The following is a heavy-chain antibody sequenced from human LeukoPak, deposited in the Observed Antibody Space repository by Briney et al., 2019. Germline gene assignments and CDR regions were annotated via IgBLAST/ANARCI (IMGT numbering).Heavy chain of an antibody. Sequence: GGSLRLSCAASGFTVSSNYMSWVRQAPGKGLEWVSVIYSGGSTYYADSVKGRFTISRDNSKNTLYLQMNSLRAEDTAVYYCARRAAWVYGPDGDYWGQGTLVTVSS. D-gene: IGHD3-10*01. V-gene: IGHV3-53*01. CDR3: ARRAAWVYGPDGDY. CDR1: GFTVSSNY. CDR2: IYSGGST. J-gene: IGHJ4*02.